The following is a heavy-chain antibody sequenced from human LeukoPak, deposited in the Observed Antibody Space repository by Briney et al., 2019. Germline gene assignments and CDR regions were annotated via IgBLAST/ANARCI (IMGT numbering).Heavy chain of an antibody. J-gene: IGHJ5*02. CDR3: SRETRGSLVPNWFDP. Sequence: SETLSLTCTVSGGSISSYYWSWIRQPPGKGLEWIGYIYYSGSTNYNPSLKSRVTISLDTSENQFSLKVSSVTAADTAVYYFSRETRGSLVPNWFDPWGQGTLVTVSS. CDR2: IYYSGST. CDR1: GGSISSYY. V-gene: IGHV4-59*01. D-gene: IGHD3-10*01.